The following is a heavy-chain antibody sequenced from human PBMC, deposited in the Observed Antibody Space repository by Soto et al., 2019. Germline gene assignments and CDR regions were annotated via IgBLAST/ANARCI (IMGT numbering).Heavy chain of an antibody. CDR2: IYSGGGT. D-gene: IGHD3-10*01. V-gene: IGHV3-66*01. Sequence: EEQVVESGGGLVQPGGSLRLSCAASGFTISSYYMSWVRQAPGKGLEWVSVIYSGGGTYYADSVRGRFTISRDNSKNTLFLQMKSLRAEDTAVYYCARTHYYGSGGIFYYYYGMDVWGQGTTVTVSS. J-gene: IGHJ6*02. CDR3: ARTHYYGSGGIFYYYYGMDV. CDR1: GFTISSYY.